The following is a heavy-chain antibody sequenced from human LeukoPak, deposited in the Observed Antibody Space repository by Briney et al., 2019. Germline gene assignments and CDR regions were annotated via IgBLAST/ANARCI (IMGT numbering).Heavy chain of an antibody. V-gene: IGHV3-7*01. CDR2: IKRDGSEK. J-gene: IGHJ6*03. D-gene: IGHD3-10*01. CDR1: GFTFSSYW. CDR3: AKIAAMLRGPYQFYFMDV. Sequence: GGSLRLSCAASGFTFSSYWMSWVRQAPGKGLEWVANIKRDGSEKYYVDSVEGRFTISRDNAKNSLYLQMNGLRAEDTAVYFCAKIAAMLRGPYQFYFMDVWGKGTTVTVSS.